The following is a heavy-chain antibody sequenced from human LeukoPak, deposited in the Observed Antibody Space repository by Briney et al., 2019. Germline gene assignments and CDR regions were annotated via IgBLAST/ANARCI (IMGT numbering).Heavy chain of an antibody. J-gene: IGHJ5*02. CDR2: IYHSGST. Sequence: KPSETLSLTCAVSGGSISSGGYSWSWIRQPPGKGLEWIGYIYHSGSTYYDPSLKSRVTISVDRSKNQFSLKLSSVTAADTAVYYCARVIIVVVPAAMGGGWFDPWGQGTLVTVSS. CDR1: GGSISSGGYS. CDR3: ARVIIVVVPAAMGGGWFDP. D-gene: IGHD2-2*01. V-gene: IGHV4-30-2*01.